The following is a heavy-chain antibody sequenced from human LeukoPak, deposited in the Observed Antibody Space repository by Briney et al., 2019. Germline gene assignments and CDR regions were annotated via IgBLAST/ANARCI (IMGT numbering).Heavy chain of an antibody. D-gene: IGHD6-13*01. CDR1: GGSISSYY. V-gene: IGHV4-59*08. J-gene: IGHJ4*02. CDR2: IYYSGST. CDR3: ARVSRSAAAGMTFDY. Sequence: PSETLSFTCTVSGGSISSYYWSWIRQPPGKGLEWIGYIYYSGSTNYNPSLKSRVTISVDTSKNQFSLKLSSVTAADTAVYYCARVSRSAAAGMTFDYWGQGTLVTVSS.